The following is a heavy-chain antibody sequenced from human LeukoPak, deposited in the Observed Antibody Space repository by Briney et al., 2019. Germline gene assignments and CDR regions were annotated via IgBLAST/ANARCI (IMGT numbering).Heavy chain of an antibody. CDR1: GYTFTSYG. CDR2: ISAYNGNT. V-gene: IGHV1-18*01. CDR3: ARAPSTVTTPYYYYGMDV. D-gene: IGHD4-17*01. J-gene: IGHJ6*02. Sequence: ASVKVSCKASGYTFTSYGISWVRQAPGQGLEWMGWISAYNGNTNYAQKLQGRVTMTTDTSTSTACMELRSLRSDDTAVYYCARAPSTVTTPYYYYGMDVWGQGTTVTVSS.